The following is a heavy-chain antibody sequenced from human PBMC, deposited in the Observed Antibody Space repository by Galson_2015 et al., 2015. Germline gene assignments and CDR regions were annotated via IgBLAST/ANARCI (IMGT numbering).Heavy chain of an antibody. J-gene: IGHJ4*02. CDR2: LSHTGSSI. D-gene: IGHD2-21*02. V-gene: IGHV3-23*01. Sequence: SLRLSCAASGFTFCSSAMNWVRQAPGKGLEWVSALSHTGSSIYYADSVKGRFTISRDNSKNTLYLHLNSLRADNTAVYYCAKDRRAVVMSAIDYWGQGSQVTVSS. CDR1: GFTFCSSA. CDR3: AKDRRAVVMSAIDY.